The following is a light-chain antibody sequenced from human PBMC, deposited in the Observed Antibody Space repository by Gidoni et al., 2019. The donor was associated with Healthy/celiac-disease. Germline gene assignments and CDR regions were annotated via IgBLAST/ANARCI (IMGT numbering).Light chain of an antibody. CDR3: RQYNSDWT. Sequence: DIQMTQSPSTLSAFVGDRVTITCRASQSSSSWLAWYQQKPGKAPKLLIYQASSLESGVPSRFSGSGSGTKFTLTISSLQPDDFAAYYCRQYNSDWTFGQETKVEIK. J-gene: IGKJ1*01. V-gene: IGKV1-5*03. CDR1: QSSSSW. CDR2: QAS.